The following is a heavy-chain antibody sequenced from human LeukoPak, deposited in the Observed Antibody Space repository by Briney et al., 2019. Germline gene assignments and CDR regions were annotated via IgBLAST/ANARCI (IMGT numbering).Heavy chain of an antibody. CDR2: IIPILGIA. CDR3: ARHYCSGGSCYISAFDY. V-gene: IGHV1-69*04. CDR1: GGTFTSYA. Sequence: GSSVTVSRKASGGTFTSYAISWVRQAPGHGLESMGRIIPILGIANNAQKFQGRVTITADKSTSTAYMELSSLRSEDTAVYYCARHYCSGGSCYISAFDYWGQGTLVTVSS. D-gene: IGHD2-15*01. J-gene: IGHJ4*02.